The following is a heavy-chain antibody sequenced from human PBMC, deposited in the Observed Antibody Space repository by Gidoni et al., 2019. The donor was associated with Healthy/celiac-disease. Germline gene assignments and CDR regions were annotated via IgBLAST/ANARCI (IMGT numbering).Heavy chain of an antibody. CDR1: GFPFSSTS. CDR3: ARPDPCFSGGSCYSGS. CDR2: ISSSSSYI. D-gene: IGHD2-15*01. J-gene: IGHJ5*02. V-gene: IGHV3-21*01. Sequence: EVQLVESGGGLVKPGGSLRLPCAASGFPFSSTSMNWVRQAPGKGLEWVSSISSSSSYIYYADSVKGRFTISRDNAKNSLYLQMNSLRAEDTAVYYCARPDPCFSGGSCYSGSWGQGTLVTVSS.